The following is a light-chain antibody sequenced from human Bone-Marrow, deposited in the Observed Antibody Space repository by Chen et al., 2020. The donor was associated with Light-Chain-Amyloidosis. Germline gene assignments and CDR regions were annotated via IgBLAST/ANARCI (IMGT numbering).Light chain of an antibody. Sequence: SSELTQPPSLSASPGQTARITCSGDDLPTKYAYWYQQKPGQAPVLVIQRDTERPSGISERFSGSSSGTTATLTISGVQAEDEADYHCQSADSSGTYEVIFGGGTKLTVL. CDR3: QSADSSGTYEVI. V-gene: IGLV3-25*03. CDR1: DLPTKY. J-gene: IGLJ2*01. CDR2: RDT.